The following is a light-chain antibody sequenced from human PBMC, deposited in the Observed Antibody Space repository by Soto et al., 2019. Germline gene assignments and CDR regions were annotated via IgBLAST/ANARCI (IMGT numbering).Light chain of an antibody. CDR1: SSNIENNY. CDR3: GTWDNSLSAGV. J-gene: IGLJ2*01. CDR2: DNN. V-gene: IGLV1-51*01. Sequence: QSVLTRPPSVSAAPGQKVTISCTGSSSNIENNYVSWYQQLPGTAPKLLIYDNNKRPSGIPDRFSGSKSGTSATLGITGLQTGDEADYYCGTWDNSLSAGVFGAGTKLTVL.